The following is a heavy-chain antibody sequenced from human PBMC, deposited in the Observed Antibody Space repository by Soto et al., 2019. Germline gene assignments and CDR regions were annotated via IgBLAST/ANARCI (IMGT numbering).Heavy chain of an antibody. V-gene: IGHV4-30-4*01. CDR3: AREYHTIFGVVMGSWFDP. D-gene: IGHD3-3*01. CDR1: GGSISSGDYY. J-gene: IGHJ5*02. Sequence: SETLSLTCTFSGGSISSGDYYWSWIRQPPGKGLEWIGYIYYSGSTYYNPSLKSRVTISVDTSKNQFSLKLSSVTAADTAVYYCAREYHTIFGVVMGSWFDPWGQGTLVTVSS. CDR2: IYYSGST.